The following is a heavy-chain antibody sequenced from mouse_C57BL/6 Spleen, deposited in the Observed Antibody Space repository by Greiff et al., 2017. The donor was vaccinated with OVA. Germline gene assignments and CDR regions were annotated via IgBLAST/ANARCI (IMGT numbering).Heavy chain of an antibody. CDR3: ARSLLRCPFDY. V-gene: IGHV1-53*01. J-gene: IGHJ2*01. CDR1: GYTFTSYW. Sequence: VQLQQPGTELVKPGASVQLSCQASGYTFTSYWMHWVKQRPGQGLEWIGNINPSNGGTNYNEKFKSKATLTVDKSSSTAYMQLSSLTSEDSAVYYCARSLLRCPFDYWGQGTTLTVSS. D-gene: IGHD1-2*01. CDR2: INPSNGGT.